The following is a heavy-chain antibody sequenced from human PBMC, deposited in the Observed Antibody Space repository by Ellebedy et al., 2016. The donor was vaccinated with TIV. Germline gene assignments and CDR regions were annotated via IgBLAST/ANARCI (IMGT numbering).Heavy chain of an antibody. J-gene: IGHJ4*02. Sequence: GGSLRLXXKGSGYSFTSYWIGWVRQMPGKGLEWMGIIYPGDSDTRYSPSFQGQVTISADKSISTAYLQWSSLKASDTAMYYCARLYGSGGPFDYWGQGTLVTVSS. CDR1: GYSFTSYW. D-gene: IGHD3-10*01. CDR2: IYPGDSDT. CDR3: ARLYGSGGPFDY. V-gene: IGHV5-51*01.